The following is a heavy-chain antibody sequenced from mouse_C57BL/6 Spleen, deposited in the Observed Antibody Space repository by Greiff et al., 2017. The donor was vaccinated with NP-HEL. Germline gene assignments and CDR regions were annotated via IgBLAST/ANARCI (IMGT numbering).Heavy chain of an antibody. CDR3: ARGEGYDTYYYAMDY. J-gene: IGHJ4*01. Sequence: EVKLMESGPGLAKPSQTLSLTCSVTGYSITSDYWNWIRKFPGNKLEYMGYISYSGSTYYNPSLKSRISITRDTSKNQNYLQLNSVTTEDTATYYCARGEGYDTYYYAMDYWGQGTSVTVSS. V-gene: IGHV3-8*01. CDR2: ISYSGST. CDR1: GYSITSDY. D-gene: IGHD2-2*01.